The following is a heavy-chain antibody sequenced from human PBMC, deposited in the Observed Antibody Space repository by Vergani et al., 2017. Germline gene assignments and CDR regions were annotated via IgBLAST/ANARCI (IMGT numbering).Heavy chain of an antibody. J-gene: IGHJ4*02. D-gene: IGHD6-19*01. CDR3: AMWVVAGTDGELFDY. CDR1: GFTFTSSA. CDR2: IVVGSGNT. Sequence: QLVQSGAEVKKPGASVKVSCKASGFTFTSSAVQWVRQARGQRLEWIGWIVVGSGNTNYAQKFQERVTITRDMSTSTAYMELSSLRSEDTAVYYCAMWVVAGTDGELFDYWGQGTLVTVSS. V-gene: IGHV1-58*01.